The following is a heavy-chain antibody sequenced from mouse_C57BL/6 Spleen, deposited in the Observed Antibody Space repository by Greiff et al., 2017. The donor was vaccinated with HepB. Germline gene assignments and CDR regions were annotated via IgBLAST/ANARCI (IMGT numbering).Heavy chain of an antibody. J-gene: IGHJ2*01. Sequence: EVKLQESGPVLVKPGASVKMSCKASGYTFTDYYMNWVKQSHGKSLEWIGVINPYNGGTSYNQKFKGKATLTVDKSSSTAYMELNSLTSEDSAVYYCARERENLGVTTDDYWGQGTTLTVSS. D-gene: IGHD2-2*01. CDR1: GYTFTDYY. CDR2: INPYNGGT. V-gene: IGHV1-19*01. CDR3: ARERENLGVTTDDY.